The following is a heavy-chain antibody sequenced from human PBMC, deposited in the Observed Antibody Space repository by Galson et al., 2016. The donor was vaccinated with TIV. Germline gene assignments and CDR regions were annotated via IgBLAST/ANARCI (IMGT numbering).Heavy chain of an antibody. Sequence: SLRLSCAASGVIVSNNYMSWVRQAPGKGLEWISVIYTNGRTFYADSVKGRVTISRDNANNSLYLQMNSLRAEDTAVYYCARDGARIGAHSAFDIWGRGTMVTVSS. CDR1: GVIVSNNY. CDR3: ARDGARIGAHSAFDI. CDR2: IYTNGRT. D-gene: IGHD3-16*01. J-gene: IGHJ3*02. V-gene: IGHV3-53*01.